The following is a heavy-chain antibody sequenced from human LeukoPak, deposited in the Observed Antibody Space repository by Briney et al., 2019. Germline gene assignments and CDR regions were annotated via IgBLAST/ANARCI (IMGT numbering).Heavy chain of an antibody. CDR1: GFTFTTYW. CDR2: IKEDGSEK. CDR3: ARGKNWFDP. V-gene: IGHV3-7*01. J-gene: IGHJ5*02. Sequence: PGGSLRLSCAASGFTFTTYWMSWVRQAPGKGLEWVANIKEDGSEKYYVDSVKGRFTISRDNAKNSLYLQMNSLRADDMAVYYCARGKNWFDPWGQGTLVTVSS.